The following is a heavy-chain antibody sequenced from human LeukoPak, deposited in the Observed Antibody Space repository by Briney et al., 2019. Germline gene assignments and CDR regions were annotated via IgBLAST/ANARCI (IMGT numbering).Heavy chain of an antibody. CDR2: IYYSGST. Sequence: SETLSLTCTVSGGSISSSSYYWGWIRQPPGKGLEWIGSIYYSGSTYYNPSLKSRVTISVDTSKNQFSLKLSSVTAADTAVYYCASLGSGWHSGYWGQGTLVTVSS. J-gene: IGHJ4*02. CDR3: ASLGSGWHSGY. D-gene: IGHD6-19*01. CDR1: GGSISSSSYY. V-gene: IGHV4-39*01.